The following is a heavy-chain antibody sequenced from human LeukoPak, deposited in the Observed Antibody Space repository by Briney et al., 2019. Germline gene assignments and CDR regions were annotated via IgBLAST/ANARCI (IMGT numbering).Heavy chain of an antibody. D-gene: IGHD1-7*01. CDR3: AVHNWDYAAHFDY. J-gene: IGHJ4*02. Sequence: PGGSLRLSCAASGFTFSSYAMSWVRQAPGKGMEWVSSISTSGDITYYAGSVKGRFTISRENSKNTLYLQMNSLRDEDTAVYFCAVHNWDYAAHFDYWGQGTLVTVSS. CDR2: ISTSGDIT. V-gene: IGHV3-23*01. CDR1: GFTFSSYA.